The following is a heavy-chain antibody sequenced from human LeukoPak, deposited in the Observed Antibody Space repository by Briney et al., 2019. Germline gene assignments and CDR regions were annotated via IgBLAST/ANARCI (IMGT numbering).Heavy chain of an antibody. CDR1: GGSISSYY. D-gene: IGHD1-7*01. Sequence: SETLSLTCTVPGGSISSYYWSWIRQPAGKGLEWIGRIYTSGSTNYNPSLKSRVTMSVDTSKNQFSLKLSSVTAADTAVYYCAGAGLELRVTSWFDPWGQGTLVTVSS. V-gene: IGHV4-4*07. J-gene: IGHJ5*02. CDR2: IYTSGST. CDR3: AGAGLELRVTSWFDP.